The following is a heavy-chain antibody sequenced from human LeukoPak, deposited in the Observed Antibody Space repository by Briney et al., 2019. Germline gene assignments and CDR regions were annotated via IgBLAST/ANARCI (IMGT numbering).Heavy chain of an antibody. CDR1: GGSISSSSYY. J-gene: IGHJ4*02. CDR3: ARFPGYSSSHHDY. Sequence: SETLSLTCTVSGGSISSSSYYWGWIRQPPGKGLEWIGEINHSGSTNYNPSLKSRVTISVDTSKNQFSLKLSSVTAADTAVYYCARFPGYSSSHHDYWGQGTLVTVSS. CDR2: INHSGST. D-gene: IGHD6-13*01. V-gene: IGHV4-39*07.